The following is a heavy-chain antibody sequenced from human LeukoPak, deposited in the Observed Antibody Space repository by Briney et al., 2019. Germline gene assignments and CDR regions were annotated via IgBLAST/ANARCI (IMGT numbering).Heavy chain of an antibody. Sequence: PGGSLRLSCAASGFTFSSYSMNWVRQAPGKGLEWVSSISSSSSYIYYADSVKGRFTISRDNAKNSLYLQMNSLRAEDTAVYYCVGKVRSIAVAGTEGFDYWGQGTLVTVSS. V-gene: IGHV3-21*01. D-gene: IGHD6-19*01. CDR3: VGKVRSIAVAGTEGFDY. CDR2: ISSSSSYI. CDR1: GFTFSSYS. J-gene: IGHJ4*02.